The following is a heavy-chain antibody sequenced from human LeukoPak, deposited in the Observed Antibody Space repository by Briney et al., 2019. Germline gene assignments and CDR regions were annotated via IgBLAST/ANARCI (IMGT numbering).Heavy chain of an antibody. J-gene: IGHJ4*02. D-gene: IGHD5-24*01. Sequence: GGSLRLSCAASGFTFSSYAMSWVRQAPGKGLEWVSAISGSGGSTYYADSVKGRFTISRDNSKNTLYLQMNSLRAEDTAVYYCAKDVERWLQLGHFDYWGQGTLVTVSS. CDR1: GFTFSSYA. CDR3: AKDVERWLQLGHFDY. V-gene: IGHV3-23*01. CDR2: ISGSGGST.